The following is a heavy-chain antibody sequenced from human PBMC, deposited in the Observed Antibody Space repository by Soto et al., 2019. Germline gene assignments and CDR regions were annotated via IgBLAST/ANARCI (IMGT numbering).Heavy chain of an antibody. J-gene: IGHJ6*02. CDR1: GFTVSSNY. D-gene: IGHD3-22*01. CDR3: ARDPYYDSSGYLASNGMDV. V-gene: IGHV3-53*04. CDR2: IYSDGST. Sequence: EVQLVESGGGLVQPGGSLRLSCAASGFTVSSNYMSWVRQAPGKGLEWVSVIYSDGSTYYADSVKGRFTISRHNSKNTLYLQMNSLRAEDTAVYYCARDPYYDSSGYLASNGMDVWGQGITVTVSS.